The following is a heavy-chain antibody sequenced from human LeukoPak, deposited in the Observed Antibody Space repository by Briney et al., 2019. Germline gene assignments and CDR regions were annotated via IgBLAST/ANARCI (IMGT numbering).Heavy chain of an antibody. CDR2: IYPGDSHT. J-gene: IGHJ5*02. D-gene: IGHD2-2*02. CDR1: GYRFPNYW. V-gene: IGHV5-51*01. CDR3: ARGPYAYTSSATLGSYNWFDP. Sequence: GEALEISCKGSGYRFPNYWIGWVRQMPGKSLEWMGIIYPGDSHTRYSPSFQDQVTISVDKSISTAYLQWSSLKASDTAMYYCARGPYAYTSSATLGSYNWFDPWGQGSLATVSS.